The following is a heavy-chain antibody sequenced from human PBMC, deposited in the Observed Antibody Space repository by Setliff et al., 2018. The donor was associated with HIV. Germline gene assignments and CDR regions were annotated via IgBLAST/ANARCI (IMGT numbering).Heavy chain of an antibody. J-gene: IGHJ4*02. Sequence: SETLSLTCTVSGASISSHNYYWGWIRQSPGKGLEWIASIRSSGDTYYNPSLQSRVTISVDTSNNHFSLNLNSVTATDTAVYYCVRQGLTMNRGVPAPILYYFDYWGQGILVTVS. CDR2: IRSSGDT. D-gene: IGHD3-10*01. CDR3: VRQGLTMNRGVPAPILYYFDY. V-gene: IGHV4-39*01. CDR1: GASISSHNYY.